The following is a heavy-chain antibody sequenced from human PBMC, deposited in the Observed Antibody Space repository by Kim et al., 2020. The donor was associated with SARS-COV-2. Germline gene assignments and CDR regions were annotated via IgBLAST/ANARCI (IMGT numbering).Heavy chain of an antibody. CDR2: INTNTGNP. CDR1: GYTFTSYA. Sequence: ASVKVSCKASGYTFTSYAINWARQAPGQGLEWMGWINTNTGNPTYAQGLTGRFVFSLDTSVSTAYLQISSLRAEDTAVFYCVRSYSSSGYPLWGQGTLVT. V-gene: IGHV7-4-1*02. D-gene: IGHD6-13*01. J-gene: IGHJ4*02. CDR3: VRSYSSSGYPL.